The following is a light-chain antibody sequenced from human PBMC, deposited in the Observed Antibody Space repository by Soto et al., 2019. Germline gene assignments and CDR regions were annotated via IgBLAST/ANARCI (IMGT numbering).Light chain of an antibody. CDR2: GAS. V-gene: IGKV3-20*01. Sequence: ENVLTQSPGTLSLSPGERATLSCRASQSVSSSLLAWYQQKPGQTPRLLIYGASSRATGIPDRFSGSGSGTDFTLTISNLEPEDFAVYYCQQYGMPWTFGQGTKVEIK. CDR1: QSVSSSL. J-gene: IGKJ1*01. CDR3: QQYGMPWT.